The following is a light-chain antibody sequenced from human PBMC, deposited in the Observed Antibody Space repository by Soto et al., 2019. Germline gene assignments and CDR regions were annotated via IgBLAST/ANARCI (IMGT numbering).Light chain of an antibody. CDR2: AAS. CDR3: QKYSSAPRT. Sequence: DIQMTQSPSSLSASVGDRVTITCRASQGISNYLACYQQNPGKVAKLLIYAASTLQTPVPSRFSGSGSGKDFNLTISGLQPEDGAAYYCQKYSSAPRTFGQGTKVEIK. J-gene: IGKJ1*01. CDR1: QGISNY. V-gene: IGKV1-27*01.